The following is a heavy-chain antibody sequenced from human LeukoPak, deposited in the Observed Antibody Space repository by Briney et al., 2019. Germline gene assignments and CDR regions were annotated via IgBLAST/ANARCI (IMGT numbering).Heavy chain of an antibody. J-gene: IGHJ4*02. CDR1: GFSISNYN. CDR2: ISSSGSYI. V-gene: IGHV3-21*01. Sequence: GGSLRLSCAASGFSISNYNIYWVRQAPGKGLEWVSFISSSGSYIYYADSVKGRFTISRDNAKNSLYLHMNSLRAEDSAIYYGASSSLILRGVGGPPPDYWGQGTLVTVSS. D-gene: IGHD3-10*01. CDR3: ASSSLILRGVGGPPPDY.